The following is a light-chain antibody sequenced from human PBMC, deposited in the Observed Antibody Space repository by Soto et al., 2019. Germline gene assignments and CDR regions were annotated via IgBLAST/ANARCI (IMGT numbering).Light chain of an antibody. V-gene: IGKV1-5*01. CDR3: QQYNSYSPT. CDR2: DAS. CDR1: QSLSSW. J-gene: IGKJ1*01. Sequence: DIQMTQSPSTLSASVGDRVTITCRASQSLSSWLAWYQQKPGKAPKLLIYDASSLESGVTSRFSGSGSGTEFTLTISSLQPDDFAAYYCQQYNSYSPTFGQGTKVEIK.